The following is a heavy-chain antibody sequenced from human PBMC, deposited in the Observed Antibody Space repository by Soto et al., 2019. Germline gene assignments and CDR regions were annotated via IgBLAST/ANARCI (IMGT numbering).Heavy chain of an antibody. Sequence: QLQLQESGPGLVKPSQTLSLTCTVSGGSISSGVYYWHWIRQHPGKGLEWIGDSYYSGSTYYNPSRRSRVTIAVSPCKTPFSLNLASVSAADMVVYYCATEPLSWRQGTVFTVSS. CDR1: GGSISSGVYY. J-gene: IGHJ4*02. D-gene: IGHD3-16*02. CDR2: SYYSGST. V-gene: IGHV4-31*03. CDR3: ATEPLS.